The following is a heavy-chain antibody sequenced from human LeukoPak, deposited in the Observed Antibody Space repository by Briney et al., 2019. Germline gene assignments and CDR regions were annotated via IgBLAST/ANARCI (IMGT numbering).Heavy chain of an antibody. Sequence: PGGSLRLSCAASGFTFSSYSMNWVRQAPGKGLEWVSFISTSSSYIHNADSVKGRFTISRDNAENSLYLQMNSLRAEDTAVYYCARAAIAAARIYYYMDVWGKGTTVTISS. V-gene: IGHV3-21*01. D-gene: IGHD6-13*01. CDR2: ISTSSSYI. J-gene: IGHJ6*03. CDR3: ARAAIAAARIYYYMDV. CDR1: GFTFSSYS.